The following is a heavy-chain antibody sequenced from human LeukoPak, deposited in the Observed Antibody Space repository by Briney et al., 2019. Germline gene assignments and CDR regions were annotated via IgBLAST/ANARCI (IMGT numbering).Heavy chain of an antibody. CDR2: ISSSSSTI. CDR1: GFTFSSYS. Sequence: GGSLRLSCAASGFTFSSYSMNWVRQAPGKGLEWVSYISSSSSTIYYADTVKGRFTISRDNAKNSLYLQMNSLRAEDTAVYYCARAGIGVIVVVPAGGLDYWGQGTLVTVSS. CDR3: ARAGIGVIVVVPAGGLDY. J-gene: IGHJ4*02. D-gene: IGHD3-22*01. V-gene: IGHV3-48*01.